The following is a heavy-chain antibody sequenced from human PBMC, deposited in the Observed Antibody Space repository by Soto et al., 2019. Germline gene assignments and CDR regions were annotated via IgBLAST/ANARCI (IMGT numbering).Heavy chain of an antibody. V-gene: IGHV4-31*03. CDR3: ARDLEGSGNRGLFDY. J-gene: IGHJ4*02. CDR1: GGSISSGGYY. D-gene: IGHD2-15*01. Sequence: QVQLQESGPGLVKPSQTLSLTCTVSGGSISSGGYYWSWIRQHPGKGLEWIGYIYYSGSTYYHPSLKCRVTISVDTSKNQFSLKLSSVTAADTAVYYCARDLEGSGNRGLFDYWGQGTLVTVSS. CDR2: IYYSGST.